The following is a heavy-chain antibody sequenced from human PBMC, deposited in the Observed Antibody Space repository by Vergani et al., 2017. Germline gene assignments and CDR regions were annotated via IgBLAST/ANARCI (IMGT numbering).Heavy chain of an antibody. CDR2: IYYSGST. D-gene: IGHD3-22*01. J-gene: IGHJ4*02. Sequence: QVQLQESGPGLVKPSQTLSLTCTVSGGSISSGGYYWSWIRQHPGKGLEWIGYIYYSGSTYYNPSLKSRVTISVDTSKDQFSLKLSSVTAADTAVYYCARAGSTSYYDSSGYYHYWGQGTLVTVSS. CDR3: ARAGSTSYYDSSGYYHY. CDR1: GGSISSGGYY. V-gene: IGHV4-31*03.